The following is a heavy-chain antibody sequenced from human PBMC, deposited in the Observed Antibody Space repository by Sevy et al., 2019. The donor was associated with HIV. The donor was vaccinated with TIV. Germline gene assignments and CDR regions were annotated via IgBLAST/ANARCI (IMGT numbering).Heavy chain of an antibody. CDR3: ARDRDYYGSGTFDA. CDR1: GFTFSYYT. CDR2: ISSGSSYI. D-gene: IGHD3-10*01. J-gene: IGHJ6*02. Sequence: GGSLRLSCAASGFTFSYYTMNWVRQAPGKGLEWVSYISSGSSYISYTDSVKGRFTISRDNAKNSLYLQMNSLRPEDTAMYFCARDRDYYGSGTFDAGGEGTTVTVS. V-gene: IGHV3-21*06.